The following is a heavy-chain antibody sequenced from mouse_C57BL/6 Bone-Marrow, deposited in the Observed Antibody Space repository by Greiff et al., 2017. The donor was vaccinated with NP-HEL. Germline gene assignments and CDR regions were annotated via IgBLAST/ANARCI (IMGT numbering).Heavy chain of an antibody. J-gene: IGHJ2*01. V-gene: IGHV1-69*01. D-gene: IGHD1-1*01. CDR3: ARRRYYGYYLDY. CDR1: GYTFTSYW. Sequence: VQLQQPGAELVMPGASVKLSCKASGYTFTSYWMHWVKQRPGQGLEWIGEIDPSDSYTNYNQKFKGKSTLTVDKSSSTAYMQLSSLTSEDSAVYYCARRRYYGYYLDYWGQGTTLTVSS. CDR2: IDPSDSYT.